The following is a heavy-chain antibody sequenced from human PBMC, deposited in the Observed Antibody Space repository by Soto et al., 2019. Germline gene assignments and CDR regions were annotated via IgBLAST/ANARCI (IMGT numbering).Heavy chain of an antibody. CDR2: IIPIFGTA. V-gene: IGHV1-69*13. D-gene: IGHD5-12*01. Sequence: SSVKVSCKASGGTFSSYAISWVGQAPGQGLEWMGGIIPIFGTANYAQKFQGRVTIREDEPPSTAYMELRSLKSEDTAVYYCERESSSDGYNFYYFDYWGQGTLVTVSS. J-gene: IGHJ4*02. CDR1: GGTFSSYA. CDR3: ERESSSDGYNFYYFDY.